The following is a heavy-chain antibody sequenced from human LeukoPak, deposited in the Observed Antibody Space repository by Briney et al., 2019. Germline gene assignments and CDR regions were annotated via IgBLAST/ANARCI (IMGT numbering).Heavy chain of an antibody. CDR2: IYNGGRT. V-gene: IGHV3-66*01. Sequence: GGSLRLSCAGSGFTVSSNYMSWVRQAPGKGLEWVSIIYNGGRTYFGDSGKGRFTISTDNSKDTLYLQVNSLRPEDTAVYYCAKGSGYEAHSYYYYMDVWGKGTTVTISS. CDR1: GFTVSSNY. J-gene: IGHJ6*03. D-gene: IGHD5-12*01. CDR3: AKGSGYEAHSYYYYMDV.